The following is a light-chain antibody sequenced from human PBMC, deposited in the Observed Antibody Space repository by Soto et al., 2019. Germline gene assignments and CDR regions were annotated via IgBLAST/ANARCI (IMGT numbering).Light chain of an antibody. Sequence: EIVLTQSPDTLSLSPGERATLSCRASQSVRSSLAWYQQKPGQAPRLLIYDASNRATGIPARFSGSGSGTAFTLTISSLAPEDFAVSYCQHRSNYPPDFTFGPRTKVYIK. J-gene: IGKJ3*01. CDR3: QHRSNYPPDFT. CDR2: DAS. CDR1: QSVRSS. V-gene: IGKV3-11*01.